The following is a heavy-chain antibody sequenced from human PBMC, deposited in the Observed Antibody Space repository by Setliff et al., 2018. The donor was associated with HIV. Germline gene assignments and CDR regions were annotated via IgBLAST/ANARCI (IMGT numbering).Heavy chain of an antibody. CDR3: TRGPQTYGWGSYSHY. CDR1: GGSISSFF. J-gene: IGHJ4*02. CDR2: IYTSGST. Sequence: PSETLSLTCTVSGGSISSFFRTWIRQPAGKGLEWIGRIYTSGSTNYNPSLKSRVTMSVDTSKNQFSLKLNSVTAADTAFYYCTRGPQTYGWGSYSHYWGQGTLVTVSS. D-gene: IGHD3-10*01. V-gene: IGHV4-4*07.